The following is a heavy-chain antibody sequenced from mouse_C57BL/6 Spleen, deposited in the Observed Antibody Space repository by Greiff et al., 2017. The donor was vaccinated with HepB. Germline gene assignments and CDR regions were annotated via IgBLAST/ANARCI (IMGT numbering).Heavy chain of an antibody. V-gene: IGHV5-4*01. CDR2: ISDGGSYT. D-gene: IGHD1-1*01. CDR1: VFTFSSYA. Sequence: EVQVVESGGGLVKPGGSLKLSCAASVFTFSSYAMSWVRQTPEKRLEWVATISDGGSYTYYPDNVKGRFTISRDNAKNNLYLQMSHLKSEDTAMYYCARDYYGSSPWFAYWGQGTLVTVSA. J-gene: IGHJ3*01. CDR3: ARDYYGSSPWFAY.